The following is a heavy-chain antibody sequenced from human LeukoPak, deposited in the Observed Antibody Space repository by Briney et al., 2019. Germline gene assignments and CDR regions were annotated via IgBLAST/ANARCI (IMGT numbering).Heavy chain of an antibody. CDR2: IIPIFGIA. V-gene: IGHV1-69*04. Sequence: GASVKVSCKASGGTFSSYAISWVRQAPGQGLEWMGRIIPIFGIANYAQKFQGRVTITADKSTCTAYMELSSLRSEDTAVYYCARVRIAAAGTLLYGMDVWGQGTTVTVSS. J-gene: IGHJ6*02. CDR3: ARVRIAAAGTLLYGMDV. D-gene: IGHD6-13*01. CDR1: GGTFSSYA.